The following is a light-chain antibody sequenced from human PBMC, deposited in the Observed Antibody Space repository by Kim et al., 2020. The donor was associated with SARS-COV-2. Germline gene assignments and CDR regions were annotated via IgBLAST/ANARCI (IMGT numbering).Light chain of an antibody. CDR1: QKLVRSDGNTY. CDR3: MQAEQFPIT. J-gene: IGKJ5*01. V-gene: IGKV2-24*01. CDR2: KKS. Sequence: PAAIPLRPRQKLVRSDGNTYLTGLQQRPGQPPRLLIYKKSNRLSGVPDRFSGSGAGTDFTLKISRVEAEDVGVYYCMQAEQFPITVGQRTRLESK.